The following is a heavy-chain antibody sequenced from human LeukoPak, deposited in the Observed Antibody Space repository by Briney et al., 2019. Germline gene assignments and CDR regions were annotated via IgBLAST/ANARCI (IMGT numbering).Heavy chain of an antibody. V-gene: IGHV4-39*01. Sequence: PSETLSLTCTVSGGSISSSSYYWGWIRQPPGKGLEWIGSIYYSGSTYYNPSLKSRVTISVDTSKNQFSLKLSSVTAADTAVYYCARHFKGYFSGSGTWFDPWGQGTLVTVSS. D-gene: IGHD3-10*01. CDR1: GGSISSSSYY. CDR2: IYYSGST. J-gene: IGHJ5*02. CDR3: ARHFKGYFSGSGTWFDP.